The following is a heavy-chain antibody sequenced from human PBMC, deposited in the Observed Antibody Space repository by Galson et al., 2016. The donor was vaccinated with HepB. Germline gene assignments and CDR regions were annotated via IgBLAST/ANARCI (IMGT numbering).Heavy chain of an antibody. CDR2: NSRRI. D-gene: IGHD3-10*01. Sequence: NSRRIFYADSVQGRFTISRDNAENSLYLQMNSLRAEDTALYYCAKGPLLLCFGESLCPPYFDSWGQGTLVTVSS. CDR3: AKGPLLLCFGESLCPPYFDS. V-gene: IGHV3-9*01. J-gene: IGHJ4*02.